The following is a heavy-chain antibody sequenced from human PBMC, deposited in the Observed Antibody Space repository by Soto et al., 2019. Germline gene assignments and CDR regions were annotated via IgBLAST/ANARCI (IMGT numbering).Heavy chain of an antibody. D-gene: IGHD6-13*01. V-gene: IGHV4-31*03. CDR3: ASAYSRSWYYFDY. Sequence: PSETLSLTCSVSGGSISSGGYYLTWIHKHPGTGLEWSGYIYYSGSTYYNPSLKSRVSRSVDTSKNQFSLKLSSVTAAAPAVYYCASAYSRSWYYFDYWGQGTLVTFSS. J-gene: IGHJ4*02. CDR1: GGSISSGGYY. CDR2: IYYSGST.